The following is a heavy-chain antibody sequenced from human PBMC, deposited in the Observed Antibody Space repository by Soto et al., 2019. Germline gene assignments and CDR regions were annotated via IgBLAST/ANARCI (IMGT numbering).Heavy chain of an antibody. J-gene: IGHJ6*03. CDR1: GYTFTSYG. CDR2: ISAYNGNT. Sequence: ASVKVSCKASGYTFTSYGISWVRQAPGQGLEWMGWISAYNGNTNYAQKLQGRVTMTTDTSTSTAYMELRSLRSDDTAVYYCARFTASQLLYYYYYMDVWGKGTTVTVSS. CDR3: ARFTASQLLYYYYYMDV. D-gene: IGHD2-2*01. V-gene: IGHV1-18*01.